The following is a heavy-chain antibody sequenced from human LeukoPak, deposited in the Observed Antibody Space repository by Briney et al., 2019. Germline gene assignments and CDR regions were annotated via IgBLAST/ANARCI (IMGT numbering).Heavy chain of an antibody. D-gene: IGHD3-10*01. CDR2: IYYSGST. J-gene: IGHJ4*02. Sequence: SETLSLTCTVSGGSISSSIYYWGWIRQPPGKGLEWIGSIYYSGSTYYNPSLKSRVTISVDTSKNQFSLKLSSVTAADTAVYYCARLGYYGSGSYPDYWGQGTLVTVSS. V-gene: IGHV4-39*07. CDR1: GGSISSSIYY. CDR3: ARLGYYGSGSYPDY.